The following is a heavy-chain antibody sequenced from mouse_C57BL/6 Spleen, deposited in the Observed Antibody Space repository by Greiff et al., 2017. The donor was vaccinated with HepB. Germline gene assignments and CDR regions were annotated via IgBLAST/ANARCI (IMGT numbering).Heavy chain of an antibody. CDR2: IDPNSGGT. D-gene: IGHD1-1*01. CDR3: ARSGGDYYGSSYDAMDY. V-gene: IGHV1-72*01. Sequence: QVHVKQPGAELVKPGASVKLSCKASGYTFTSYWMHWVKQRPGRGLEWIGRIDPNSGGTKYNEKFKSKATLTVDKPSSTAYMQLSSLTSEDSAVYYCARSGGDYYGSSYDAMDYWGQGTSVTVSS. J-gene: IGHJ4*01. CDR1: GYTFTSYW.